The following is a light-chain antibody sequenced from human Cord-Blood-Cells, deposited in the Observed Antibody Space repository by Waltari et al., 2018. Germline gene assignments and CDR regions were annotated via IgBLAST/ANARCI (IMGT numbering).Light chain of an antibody. V-gene: IGLV2-11*01. CDR1: SSDVVCSNS. Sequence: QSAMTQPRPVSGHPGQSATISCTGTSSDVVCSNSVSWYQQHPGKAPKLLVHDVSKRPSGVPDLFSGSKSGNTSSLTISGLQAEDEADYYCCSYAGSYTYVFGTGTKVTVL. CDR3: CSYAGSYTYV. J-gene: IGLJ1*01. CDR2: DVS.